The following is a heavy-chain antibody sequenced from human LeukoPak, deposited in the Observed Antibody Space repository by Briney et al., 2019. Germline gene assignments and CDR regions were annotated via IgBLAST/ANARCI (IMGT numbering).Heavy chain of an antibody. V-gene: IGHV1-18*01. D-gene: IGHD5-12*01. CDR3: ARDPRYSGYDLRAFDI. CDR2: ISAYNGNT. CDR1: GYTFTSYG. J-gene: IGHJ3*02. Sequence: GASVKVSCKASGYTFTSYGISWVRQAPGQGLEWMGWISAYNGNTNYAQKLQGRVTMTTDTSTSTAYMELRSLRSDDTAVYYCARDPRYSGYDLRAFDIWGQGTMVTVSS.